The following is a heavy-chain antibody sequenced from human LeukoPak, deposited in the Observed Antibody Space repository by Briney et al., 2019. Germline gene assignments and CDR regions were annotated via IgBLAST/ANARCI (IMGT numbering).Heavy chain of an antibody. J-gene: IGHJ5*02. CDR3: ARQGGTPDWFDP. V-gene: IGHV4-39*01. D-gene: IGHD1-26*01. CDR2: IHYSGST. Sequence: PSETLSLTCTVSGASISSSSYYWGRIRQPPGKGLEWIGNIHYSGSTYYNPSLKSRVTISVHTPKNQFSLKLSSVIAADTAVYYCARQGGTPDWFDPWGQGTLVTVSS. CDR1: GASISSSSYY.